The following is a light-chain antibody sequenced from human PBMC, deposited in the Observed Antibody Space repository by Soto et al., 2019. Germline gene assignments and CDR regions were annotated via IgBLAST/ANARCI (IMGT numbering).Light chain of an antibody. Sequence: QSVLTQSPSASASLGASVKLTCTLSSGHSNYAIAWHQQQPEKGPRYLIKLNSDGSHSKGDGIPDRFSGSSSGAERYLSISSLQSEDEADYYCQTWGTGIVVFGGRTKLTVL. V-gene: IGLV4-69*01. J-gene: IGLJ2*01. CDR3: QTWGTGIVV. CDR2: LNSDGSH. CDR1: SGHSNYA.